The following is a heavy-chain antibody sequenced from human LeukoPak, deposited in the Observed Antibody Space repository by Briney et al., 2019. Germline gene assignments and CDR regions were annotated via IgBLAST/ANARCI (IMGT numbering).Heavy chain of an antibody. J-gene: IGHJ6*03. D-gene: IGHD6-13*01. V-gene: IGHV4-34*01. Sequence: PSETLSLTCAVYGGSFSGYYWSWIRQPPGKGLEWIGEINHSGSTNYNPSLKSRVTISVDTSKNQFSLKLSSVTAADTAVYYCARRGSSSFGDMDVWGKGTTVTISS. CDR3: ARRGSSSFGDMDV. CDR2: INHSGST. CDR1: GGSFSGYY.